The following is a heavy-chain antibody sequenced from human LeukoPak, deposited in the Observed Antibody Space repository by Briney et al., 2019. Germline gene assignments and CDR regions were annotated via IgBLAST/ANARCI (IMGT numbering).Heavy chain of an antibody. CDR2: ISWNSGSI. CDR3: ASGYYYYYGMDV. V-gene: IGHV3-9*01. Sequence: QSGGSLRLSCAASGFTFDDYAMHWVRHAPGKGLEWVSGISWNSGSIGYADSVKGRFTISRDNAKNSLYLQMNSLRAEDTALYYCASGYYYYYGMDVWGQGTTVTVSS. J-gene: IGHJ6*02. CDR1: GFTFDDYA.